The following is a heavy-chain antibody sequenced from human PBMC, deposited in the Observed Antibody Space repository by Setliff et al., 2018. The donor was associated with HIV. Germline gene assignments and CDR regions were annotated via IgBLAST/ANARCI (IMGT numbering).Heavy chain of an antibody. CDR2: VYYSGST. Sequence: LSLTCTVSGGSISGSNYYWGWIRQPPGKGLEWVGSVYYSGSTYYSPSLKSRVTISVDMSKNQFSLNLNSVTAADTAVYYCARGQGCGGGCHYAFEMWGQGTMVTVS. V-gene: IGHV4-39*01. CDR3: ARGQGCGGGCHYAFEM. CDR1: GGSISGSNYY. J-gene: IGHJ3*02. D-gene: IGHD2-21*02.